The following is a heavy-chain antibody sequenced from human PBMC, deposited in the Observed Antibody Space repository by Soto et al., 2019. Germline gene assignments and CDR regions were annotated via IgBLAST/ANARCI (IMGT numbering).Heavy chain of an antibody. CDR1: GGSISSYY. D-gene: IGHD4-17*01. CDR2: IYYSGYT. J-gene: IGHJ6*02. CDR3: ARGGRDYGDSIYYYGMDV. V-gene: IGHV4-59*12. Sequence: QVQLQETGPGLVKPSETLSLTCTVSGGSISSYYWSWIRQPPGKGLEWIGYIYYSGYTNYNPSLKSRVTISVDTSKNPFSRKLSSVTAADTAVYYCARGGRDYGDSIYYYGMDVWGQGTTVTVSS.